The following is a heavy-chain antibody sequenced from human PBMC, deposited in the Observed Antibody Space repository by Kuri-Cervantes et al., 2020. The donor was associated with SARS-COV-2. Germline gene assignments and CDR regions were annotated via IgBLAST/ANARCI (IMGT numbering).Heavy chain of an antibody. V-gene: IGHV4-39*01. J-gene: IGHJ5*02. CDR2: INYIGNW. D-gene: IGHD3-3*02. CDR3: ARHPNSMSGFDP. CDR1: GVSISSTSYY. Sequence: SETLSLTCTVSGVSISSTSYYWAWIRQPPGKGLEWIGSINYIGNWYRNPSLRSRVIMSVDTSKNQFSVNINSVTAADTAIYFCARHPNSMSGFDPWGQGTPVTVSS.